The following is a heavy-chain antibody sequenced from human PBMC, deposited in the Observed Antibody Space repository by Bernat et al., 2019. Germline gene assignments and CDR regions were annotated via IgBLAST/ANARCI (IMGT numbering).Heavy chain of an antibody. J-gene: IGHJ4*02. CDR3: TRGCPGSTTCYIVDY. V-gene: IGHV3-30*03. Sequence: QVQLMESGGGVVQPGRSLGLSCAASGFSFSSHGMHWVRQAPGKGLEWVAVISSDGSTKTYRDSVRGRFTISRDNSKNTLYLVMNSLRAEDTALYYCTRGCPGSTTCYIVDYWGQGTLVTVSS. D-gene: IGHD2-2*01. CDR1: GFSFSSHG. CDR2: ISSDGSTK.